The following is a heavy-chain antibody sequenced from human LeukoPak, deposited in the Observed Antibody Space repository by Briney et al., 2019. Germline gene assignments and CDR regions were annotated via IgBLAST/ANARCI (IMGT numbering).Heavy chain of an antibody. J-gene: IGHJ4*02. CDR3: ARDRVDILTGYPFFDY. V-gene: IGHV1-18*01. CDR1: GYTFTSYG. CDR2: ISAYNGNT. D-gene: IGHD3-9*01. Sequence: GASVKVSCKASGYTFTSYGISWVRQAPGQGLEWMGWISAYNGNTNYAQKLQGRVTMTTDTSTSTAYMELRSLRSDDTAVYYRARDRVDILTGYPFFDYWGQGTLVTVSS.